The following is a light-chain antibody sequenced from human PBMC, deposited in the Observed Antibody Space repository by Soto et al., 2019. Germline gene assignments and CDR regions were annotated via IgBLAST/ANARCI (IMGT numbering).Light chain of an antibody. V-gene: IGKV3-20*01. J-gene: IGKJ4*01. CDR2: GAS. Sequence: EIVLTQSPGTLSLSPGARATLSCRASQTVRSNFLAWYQQKPGQAPRLFIYGASSRATGVPDRFSGSGSGTDFTLTISRLEPEDFAVYYCHQYSNSPLTVGGGTKVDIK. CDR3: HQYSNSPLT. CDR1: QTVRSNF.